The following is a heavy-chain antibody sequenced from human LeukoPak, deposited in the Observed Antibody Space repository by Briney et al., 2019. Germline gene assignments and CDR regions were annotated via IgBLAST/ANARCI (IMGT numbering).Heavy chain of an antibody. Sequence: GESLKISCQGSGYSFTSYWIGWVRQMPGKGLEWMGIIYPGDSDTKYRPSFQGQVTISADKSISTAYLQWSSLKASDTAMYYCARAVVTTAFDIWGQGTMVTVSS. CDR2: IYPGDSDT. D-gene: IGHD4-23*01. V-gene: IGHV5-51*01. J-gene: IGHJ3*02. CDR1: GYSFTSYW. CDR3: ARAVVTTAFDI.